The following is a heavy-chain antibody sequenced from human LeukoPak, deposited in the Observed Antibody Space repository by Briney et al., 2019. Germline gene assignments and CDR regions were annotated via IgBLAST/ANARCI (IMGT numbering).Heavy chain of an antibody. CDR3: ARGVGKRDRTSFDY. D-gene: IGHD1-1*01. V-gene: IGHV1-2*02. Sequence: GASVKVSCKASGYTFTGYYMHWVRQAPGQGLEWMGWINPNSGGTNCAQKCQGRVTMTRDTSISTAYMELSRLRSDDTAVYYCARGVGKRDRTSFDYWGQGTLVTVSS. J-gene: IGHJ4*02. CDR2: INPNSGGT. CDR1: GYTFTGYY.